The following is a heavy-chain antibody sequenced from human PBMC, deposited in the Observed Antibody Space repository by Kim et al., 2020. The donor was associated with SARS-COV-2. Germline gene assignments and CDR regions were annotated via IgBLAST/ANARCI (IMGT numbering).Heavy chain of an antibody. Sequence: EHSGSANYHPSPKSRVTISADTSNNQFSLKMNSVTAADTAIYYCARYDFWSRGTLVTVSS. CDR3: ARYDF. CDR2: EHSGSA. V-gene: IGHV4-34*01. D-gene: IGHD3-3*01. J-gene: IGHJ4*02.